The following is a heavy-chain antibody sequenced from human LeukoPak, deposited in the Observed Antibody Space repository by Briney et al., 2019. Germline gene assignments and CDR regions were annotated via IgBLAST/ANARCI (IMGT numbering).Heavy chain of an antibody. CDR3: ARFGGGATKDDRLDY. J-gene: IGHJ4*02. D-gene: IGHD3-16*01. CDR2: MNPKSGDT. CDR1: GYRFTNYD. Sequence: ASVKVSCKASGYRFTNYDINWVRQATGQGREWMGWMNPKSGDTGYSQKFQGRVFITRDTSINTAYMELRSPGSDDTAVYYCARFGGGATKDDRLDYWGQGTLVTVSS. V-gene: IGHV1-8*03.